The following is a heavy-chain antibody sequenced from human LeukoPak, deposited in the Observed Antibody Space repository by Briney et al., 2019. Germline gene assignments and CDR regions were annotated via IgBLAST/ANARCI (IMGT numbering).Heavy chain of an antibody. V-gene: IGHV6-1*01. CDR2: TFYRSKWYK. CDR1: GDSVSSSSAA. CDR3: ARELKHNWDPQTHFDY. D-gene: IGHD1-20*01. J-gene: IGHJ4*02. Sequence: SQTLSLTCAISGDSVSSSSAAWSCIRQSPSSGLEWLGRTFYRSKWYKDYAVSVRSRITINPDTSKIQFSLQLISVTPEDTAVYYCARELKHNWDPQTHFDYWGQGTLVTVSS.